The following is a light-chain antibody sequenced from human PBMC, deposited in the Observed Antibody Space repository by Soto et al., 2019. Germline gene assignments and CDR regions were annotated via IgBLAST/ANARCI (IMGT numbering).Light chain of an antibody. CDR3: QQYGSSYA. V-gene: IGKV3-20*01. Sequence: EIVLTQSPDTLALSPGERATISCRASQSVTSNYLAWYQQKPGQAPRLLIFGISSRATGIPDRFSGSGSGTDFTLTIARLEPEDFAVYSGQQYGSSYAFGQGTKLEIK. J-gene: IGKJ2*01. CDR1: QSVTSNY. CDR2: GIS.